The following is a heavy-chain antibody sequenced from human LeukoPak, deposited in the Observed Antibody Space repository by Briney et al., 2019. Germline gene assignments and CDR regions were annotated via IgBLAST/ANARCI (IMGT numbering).Heavy chain of an antibody. J-gene: IGHJ4*02. CDR2: IGPSSIPI. V-gene: IGHV3-48*01. CDR1: GFTFSSYS. Sequence: GGSLRLSCAASGFTFSSYSMNWVRQAPGKGLEWASYIGPSSIPISYADSVRGRFTISRDNAKNSLYLEMNSLRAEDTAVYYCVRDSTYAFDNWGQGTLVTVSS. CDR3: VRDSTYAFDN.